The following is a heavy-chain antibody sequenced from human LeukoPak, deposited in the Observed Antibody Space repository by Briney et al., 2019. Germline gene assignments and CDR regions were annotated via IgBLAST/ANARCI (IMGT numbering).Heavy chain of an antibody. Sequence: SETLSLTCAVSGGSISTRYYYWGWIRQPPGKGLEWIGAIHHSGSAYYNPSLKSRVTISVDTSNNHFSLKLSSVTAGDTAVYYCASLYFYGSGSFPNYWGQGILVTVST. CDR1: GGSISTRYYY. CDR3: ASLYFYGSGSFPNY. CDR2: IHHSGSA. D-gene: IGHD3-10*01. V-gene: IGHV4-39*02. J-gene: IGHJ4*02.